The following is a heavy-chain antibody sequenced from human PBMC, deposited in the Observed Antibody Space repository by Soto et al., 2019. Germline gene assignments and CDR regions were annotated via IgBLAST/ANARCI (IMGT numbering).Heavy chain of an antibody. Sequence: QVQLVQSGAEVKKPGSSVKVSCKASGGTFSSYAISWVRQAPGQGLERMGGIIPIFGTANYAQKFQGRVTITADESTSTAYMELSSLRSEDTAVYYCARALRYFGKASYGMDVWGQGTTVSVSS. CDR3: ARALRYFGKASYGMDV. CDR2: IIPIFGTA. V-gene: IGHV1-69*01. D-gene: IGHD3-9*01. J-gene: IGHJ6*02. CDR1: GGTFSSYA.